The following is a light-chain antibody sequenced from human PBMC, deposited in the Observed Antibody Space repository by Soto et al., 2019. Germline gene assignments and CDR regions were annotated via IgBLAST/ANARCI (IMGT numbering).Light chain of an antibody. CDR1: SSDVGGYNY. Sequence: QSALTQPASVSGSPGQSIAISCTGTSSDVGGYNYVSWYQQHPGKAPKLMIYDVSNRPSGVSNRFSGSKSDNTASLTISGLQTEDEAEYYCSSYTSSHTVVFGGGTQLTVL. CDR3: SSYTSSHTVV. CDR2: DVS. V-gene: IGLV2-14*01. J-gene: IGLJ7*01.